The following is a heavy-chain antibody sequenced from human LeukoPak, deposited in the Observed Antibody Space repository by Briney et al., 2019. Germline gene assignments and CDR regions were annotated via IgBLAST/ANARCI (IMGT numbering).Heavy chain of an antibody. V-gene: IGHV4-30-2*01. CDR1: GGSISSGGYS. CDR3: ARMTTVTTGFDY. J-gene: IGHJ4*02. CDR2: IYHSWST. D-gene: IGHD4-17*01. Sequence: PSEALSLTCAVSGGSISSGGYSWRWIRQPPGKGLEWIGYIYHSWSTYYNPSLKSRATISVDRSKNQFSLKLRYVTAADTAVYYCARMTTVTTGFDYWGQGTLVTVS.